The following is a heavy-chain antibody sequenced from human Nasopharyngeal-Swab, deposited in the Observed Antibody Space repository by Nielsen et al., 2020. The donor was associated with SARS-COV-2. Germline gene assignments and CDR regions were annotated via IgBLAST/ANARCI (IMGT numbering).Heavy chain of an antibody. J-gene: IGHJ4*02. D-gene: IGHD3-22*01. CDR3: AIDSSGYSDY. CDR2: ISSSGSTI. Sequence: VRQAPGKGLEWVSYISSSGSTIYYADSVKGRFTISRDNAKNSLYLQMNSLRAEDTAVYYCAIDSSGYSDYWGQGTLVTVSS. V-gene: IGHV3-48*03.